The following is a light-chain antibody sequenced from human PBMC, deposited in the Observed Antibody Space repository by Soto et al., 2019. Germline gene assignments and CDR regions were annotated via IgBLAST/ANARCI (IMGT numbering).Light chain of an antibody. Sequence: DIQMTQSPSSVSASVGDRVTITCLASQSISSWLAWYQQKPGKAPKVLIYDASSLESGVPSRFSGSGSGTEFSLTISSLQPDDFATYYCQQYNHYWTFGQGTKVDIK. CDR1: QSISSW. V-gene: IGKV1-5*01. CDR2: DAS. CDR3: QQYNHYWT. J-gene: IGKJ1*01.